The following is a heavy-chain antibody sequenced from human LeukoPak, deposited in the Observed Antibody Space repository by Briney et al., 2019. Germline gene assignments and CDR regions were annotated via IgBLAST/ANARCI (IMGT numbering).Heavy chain of an antibody. CDR2: ISAYNGNT. D-gene: IGHD1-26*01. J-gene: IGHJ4*02. Sequence: GPVKVSCKASGYTFTSYGISWVRQAPGQGLEWMGWISAYNGNTNYAQKLQGRVTMTTDTSTSTAYMELRSLRSDDTAVYYCARVVGATRGDNYFDYWGQGTLVTVSS. CDR3: ARVVGATRGDNYFDY. V-gene: IGHV1-18*01. CDR1: GYTFTSYG.